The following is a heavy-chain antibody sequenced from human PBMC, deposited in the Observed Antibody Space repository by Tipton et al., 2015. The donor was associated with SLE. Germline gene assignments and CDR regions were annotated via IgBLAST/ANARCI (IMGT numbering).Heavy chain of an antibody. J-gene: IGHJ4*02. CDR1: GVSIGSYY. V-gene: IGHV4-59*01. CDR3: ARTEWYQSFDY. Sequence: TLSLTCSVSGVSIGSYYWSWIRQPPGKGLEWIGYIHYSGSTNYNPPLESRVTMSVDTSNNQFSLRLSSVTAADTAVYYCARTEWYQSFDYWGQGTLVTVSS. CDR2: IHYSGST. D-gene: IGHD2-2*01.